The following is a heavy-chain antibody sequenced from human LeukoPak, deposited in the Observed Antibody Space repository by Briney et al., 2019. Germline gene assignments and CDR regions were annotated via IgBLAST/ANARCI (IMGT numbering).Heavy chain of an antibody. V-gene: IGHV1-2*02. CDR1: GYTFTGYY. CDR3: ARDSSGIAVAGGSPPRQDFDY. Sequence: ASVKVSCKASGYTFTGYYMHWVRQAPGQGLVWMGWINPNSGGTNYAQKFQGRVTMTRDTSISTAYMELSRLRSDDTAVYYCARDSSGIAVAGGSPPRQDFDYWGQGTLVTVSS. D-gene: IGHD6-19*01. J-gene: IGHJ4*02. CDR2: INPNSGGT.